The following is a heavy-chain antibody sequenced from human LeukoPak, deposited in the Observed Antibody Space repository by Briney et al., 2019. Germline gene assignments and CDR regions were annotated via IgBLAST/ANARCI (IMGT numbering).Heavy chain of an antibody. Sequence: PGGSLRLSCAASGFTIKNYELNWVRQAPGKGLEWLSYISSSGSTTSYADSVKGRFTISRDNAKNSLYLQVSSLRAGDTAVYYCARVGHIGYDDAFDIWGQGTMVTVSS. CDR1: GFTIKNYE. D-gene: IGHD5-12*01. CDR2: ISSSGSTT. V-gene: IGHV3-48*03. J-gene: IGHJ3*02. CDR3: ARVGHIGYDDAFDI.